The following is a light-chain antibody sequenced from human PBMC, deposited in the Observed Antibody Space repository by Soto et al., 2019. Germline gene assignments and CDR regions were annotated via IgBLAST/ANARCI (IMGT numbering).Light chain of an antibody. CDR2: RNN. Sequence: QSVLTQPPSASGTPGQRVSISCSGTNSNIGSKYVYWYQQLPGTAPKLLMYRNNQRPSGVPGRFSGSKSGTSASLAISGLRSEDDADYYCAAWDNNLGGPAFGGGTKLTVL. CDR1: NSNIGSKY. J-gene: IGLJ2*01. V-gene: IGLV1-47*01. CDR3: AAWDNNLGGPA.